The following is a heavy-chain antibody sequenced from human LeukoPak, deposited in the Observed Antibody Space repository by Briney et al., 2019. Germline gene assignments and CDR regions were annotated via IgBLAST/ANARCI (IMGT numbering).Heavy chain of an antibody. CDR3: ARDPSIAAVDWFDP. CDR2: INPNSGGT. J-gene: IGHJ5*02. D-gene: IGHD6-13*01. CDR1: GYTFTGYY. Sequence: ASVKVSCKASGYTFTGYYMHWVRQAPGQGLEWMGWINPNSGGTNYAQKFQGRVTMTRDTSISTAYMELSRLRSDDTAVYYCARDPSIAAVDWFDPWGQGTLVTVSS. V-gene: IGHV1-2*02.